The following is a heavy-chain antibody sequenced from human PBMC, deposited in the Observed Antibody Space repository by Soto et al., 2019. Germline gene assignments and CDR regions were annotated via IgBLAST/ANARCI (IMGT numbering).Heavy chain of an antibody. V-gene: IGHV4-34*01. CDR3: GRGRGYSNAWGSYYSGMDV. CDR2: INHNGST. J-gene: IGHJ6*02. D-gene: IGHD6-19*01. Sequence: QVQLQQWGAGLLKPSETLSLTCAIYGGSFSNYYWNWIRQPPGKGLEWMRKINHNGSTNYSPSLKSRLTISVDTSKNQFSLKLISATAADTAVYFCGRGRGYSNAWGSYYSGMDVWGQGTTVTVSS. CDR1: GGSFSNYY.